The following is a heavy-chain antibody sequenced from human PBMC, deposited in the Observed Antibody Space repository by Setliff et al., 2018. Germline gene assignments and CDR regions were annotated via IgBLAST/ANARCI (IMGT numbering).Heavy chain of an antibody. Sequence: SVKVSCKASGGTFSSYGISWVRQAPGQGLEWMGGTIPMFGTTNYARKFQGRVTITTDESTSTAYMDLSSLTSDDTAIYYCAREKGYYNSGSYKYWFDPWGQGTLVTVSS. CDR1: GGTFSSYG. D-gene: IGHD3-10*01. J-gene: IGHJ5*02. CDR2: TIPMFGTT. V-gene: IGHV1-69*05. CDR3: AREKGYYNSGSYKYWFDP.